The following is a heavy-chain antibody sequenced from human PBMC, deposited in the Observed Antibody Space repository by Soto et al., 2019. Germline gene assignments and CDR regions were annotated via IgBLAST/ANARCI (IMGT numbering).Heavy chain of an antibody. CDR1: VASISSGGYY. J-gene: IGHJ5*02. CDR3: ARESKYDTSGYPPWFAP. V-gene: IGHV4-31*03. CDR2: IYYSGST. Sequence: SETLSLTCTVSVASISSGGYYWSWIRQHPGEGLEWIGYIYYSGSTSYNPSLKSRVTISVDTSKNQFSLKLSSVTAADTAVYYRARESKYDTSGYPPWFAPWGQGTLVTVS. D-gene: IGHD3-22*01.